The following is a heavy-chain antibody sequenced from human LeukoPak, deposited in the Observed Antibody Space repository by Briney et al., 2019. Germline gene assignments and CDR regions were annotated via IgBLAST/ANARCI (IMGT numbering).Heavy chain of an antibody. CDR2: IYPGDSDT. J-gene: IGHJ4*02. CDR1: GYSFTRYW. D-gene: IGHD3-3*01. CDR3: ARHIVRSVYPDYFDY. V-gene: IGHV5-51*01. Sequence: GESLKISCKGSGYSFTRYWIGWVRQMPGKGLEWMGIIYPGDSDTRYSPSFQGQVTISADKSISTAYLQWTSLKASDTAMYYCARHIVRSVYPDYFDYWGQGTLVTVSS.